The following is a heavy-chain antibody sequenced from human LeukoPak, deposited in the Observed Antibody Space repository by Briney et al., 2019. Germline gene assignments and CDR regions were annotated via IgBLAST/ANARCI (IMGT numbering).Heavy chain of an antibody. D-gene: IGHD2-2*01. Sequence: PGGSLRLSCAASGFTFSSYAMSWVRQAPGKGLEWVSRINSDGSSTNYADSVKGRFTISRDNAKNTLYLQVNSLRAEDTAVYYCARGDQYFDYWGQGTLVTVSS. J-gene: IGHJ4*02. CDR2: INSDGSST. CDR1: GFTFSSYA. CDR3: ARGDQYFDY. V-gene: IGHV3-74*01.